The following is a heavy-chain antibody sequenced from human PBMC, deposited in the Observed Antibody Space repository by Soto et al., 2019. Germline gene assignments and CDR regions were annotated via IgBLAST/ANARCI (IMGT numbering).Heavy chain of an antibody. V-gene: IGHV1-46*01. CDR2: INPSGGST. D-gene: IGHD4-4*01. Sequence: ASVKVSCKASGYTFTSYYMHWVRQAPGQGLEWMGIINPSGGSTSYAQKFQGRVTMTRDTSTSTVYMELSSLRSEDTAVYYCARVPVTTFGYYYYGMDVWGQGTTVTVSS. CDR3: ARVPVTTFGYYYYGMDV. CDR1: GYTFTSYY. J-gene: IGHJ6*02.